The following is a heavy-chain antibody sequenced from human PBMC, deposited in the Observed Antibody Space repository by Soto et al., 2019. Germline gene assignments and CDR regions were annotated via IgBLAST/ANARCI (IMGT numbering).Heavy chain of an antibody. CDR3: ARVPRGATIAPSVDY. CDR1: GFTFSSYS. CDR2: ISSSSSYI. Sequence: GGSLRLSCAASGFTFSSYSMNWVRQAPGKGLEWVSSISSSSSYIYYADSVKGRFTISRDNAKNSLYLQMNSLRAEDTAVYYCARVPRGATIAPSVDYWGQGTLVTVSS. D-gene: IGHD1-26*01. J-gene: IGHJ4*02. V-gene: IGHV3-21*01.